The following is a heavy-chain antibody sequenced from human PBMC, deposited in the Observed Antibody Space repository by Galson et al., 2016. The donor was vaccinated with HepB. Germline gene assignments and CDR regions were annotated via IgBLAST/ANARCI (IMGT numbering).Heavy chain of an antibody. J-gene: IGHJ4*02. CDR3: ARERVVPAPMGYYFDY. CDR2: IYTTGST. CDR1: GGSISSGDYY. Sequence: TLSLTCTVSGGSISSGDYYWSWIRQPAGKGLEWIGRIYTTGSTNYNPSLKSRVTISVDTSKNQSSLKLSSVTAADTAVYYCARERVVPAPMGYYFDYWGQGTLVTVSS. V-gene: IGHV4-61*02. D-gene: IGHD2-2*01.